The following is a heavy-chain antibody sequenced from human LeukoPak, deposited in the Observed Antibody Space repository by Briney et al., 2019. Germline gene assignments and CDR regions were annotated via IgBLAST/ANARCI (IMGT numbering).Heavy chain of an antibody. V-gene: IGHV1-18*03. J-gene: IGHJ4*02. Sequence: ASVKVSCKASGYTFTSYGISWVRQAPGQGLEWMGWISAYNGNTNYAQKLQGRVTMTTDTSTSTAYMELRSLRSDDMAVYYCARDPYYYGSGSYYRWFDYWGQGTLVTVSS. CDR2: ISAYNGNT. D-gene: IGHD3-10*01. CDR1: GYTFTSYG. CDR3: ARDPYYYGSGSYYRWFDY.